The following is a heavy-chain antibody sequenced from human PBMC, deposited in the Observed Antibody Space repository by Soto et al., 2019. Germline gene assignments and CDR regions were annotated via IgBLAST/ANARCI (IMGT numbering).Heavy chain of an antibody. CDR1: GSSISSYY. J-gene: IGHJ3*02. CDR3: ARDSREWIVGATDAFDI. CDR2: IYYSGNT. V-gene: IGHV4-59*01. D-gene: IGHD1-26*01. Sequence: PSETLSLTCTVSGSSISSYYWSWIRQPPGKGLEWIGYIYYSGNTNYNPSLKSRVTISVDTSKNQFSLKLSSVTAADTAVYYCARDSREWIVGATDAFDISGQGTMVTVSS.